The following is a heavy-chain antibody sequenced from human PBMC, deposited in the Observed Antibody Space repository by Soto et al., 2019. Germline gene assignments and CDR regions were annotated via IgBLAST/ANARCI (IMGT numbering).Heavy chain of an antibody. V-gene: IGHV3-7*01. J-gene: IGHJ4*02. CDR1: GFAFSNYW. CDR3: THPLLAAAGLNS. D-gene: IGHD6-13*01. CDR2: IWPDGSAN. Sequence: EMQLVESGGALVQPGGSLRLSCAASGFAFSNYWMSWVRQAPGKGLEWVANIWPDGSANSYVDSVMGRFTISKDNAKNSLYLEMRSLRAEDTSVYYCTHPLLAAAGLNSWGQGTLVTVSS.